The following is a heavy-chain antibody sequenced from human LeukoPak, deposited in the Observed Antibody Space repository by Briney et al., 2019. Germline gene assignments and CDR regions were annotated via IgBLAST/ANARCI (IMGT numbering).Heavy chain of an antibody. V-gene: IGHV4-39*01. Sequence: SETLSLTCTVSGGSISSSSYYWGWIRQPPGEGLEWIGSIYYSGSTYYNPSLTSRVTISGDTSKNQFSLKLSSVTAADTAAYYCAKQYGSGSPIPHFDYWGQGALVTVSS. CDR1: GGSISSSSYY. CDR2: IYYSGST. CDR3: AKQYGSGSPIPHFDY. D-gene: IGHD3-10*01. J-gene: IGHJ4*02.